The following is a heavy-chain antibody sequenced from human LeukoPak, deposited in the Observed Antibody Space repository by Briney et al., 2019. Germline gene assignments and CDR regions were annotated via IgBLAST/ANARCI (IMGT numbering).Heavy chain of an antibody. CDR2: ISGSGGST. V-gene: IGHV3-23*01. J-gene: IGHJ4*02. D-gene: IGHD2-15*01. Sequence: GGSLRLSCAASGFTFNSYVMSWVRQAPGKGLEWVSAISGSGGSTYYADSVKGRFTISRDNSKNTLYLQMNSLRAEDTAVYYCANTRKRYCSGGNCYSGILVYFDYWGQGTLVTVSS. CDR3: ANTRKRYCSGGNCYSGILVYFDY. CDR1: GFTFNSYV.